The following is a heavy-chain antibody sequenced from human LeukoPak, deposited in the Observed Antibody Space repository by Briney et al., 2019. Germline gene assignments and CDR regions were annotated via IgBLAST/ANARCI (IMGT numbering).Heavy chain of an antibody. CDR1: GGSISSSNW. V-gene: IGHV4-4*02. CDR3: ARASHDYGDYSHFDY. Sequence: SETLSLTCAVSGGSISSSNWWSWVRQPPGQGLEWIGEIYHSGSTNFNPSLKTRVTISVDKSKKHFSLKMTSVTAADTAMYYCARASHDYGDYSHFDYWGQGTLVTVSS. J-gene: IGHJ4*02. CDR2: IYHSGST. D-gene: IGHD4-17*01.